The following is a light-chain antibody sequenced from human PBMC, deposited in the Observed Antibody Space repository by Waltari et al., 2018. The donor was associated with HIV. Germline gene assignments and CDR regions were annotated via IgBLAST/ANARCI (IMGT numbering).Light chain of an antibody. CDR3: LQDYNYPRT. J-gene: IGKJ2*01. CDR1: QGIRND. CDR2: GAS. Sequence: AIQMTQSPSSLSASIGDRVTITCRASQGIRNDLAWYKQQPWKAPKLLISGASSLQTGVPSRFSGSGSDTDFTLTIDNLQPEDFATYYCLQDYNYPRTFGQGTRLEIK. V-gene: IGKV1-6*02.